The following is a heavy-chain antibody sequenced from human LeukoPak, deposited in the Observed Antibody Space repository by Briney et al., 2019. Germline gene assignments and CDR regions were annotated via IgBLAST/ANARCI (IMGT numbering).Heavy chain of an antibody. J-gene: IGHJ4*02. CDR1: GFTFSSYS. D-gene: IGHD3-22*01. CDR2: ITSSSSTR. Sequence: GGSLRLSCAASGFTFSSYSMNWVRQAPGKGLEWVSYITSSSSTRYYADSAKGRFTISRDNAKNSLYLQMNSLRDEDTAVYYCARDYYDSSGHYYVDYWGQGTLVTVSS. V-gene: IGHV3-48*02. CDR3: ARDYYDSSGHYYVDY.